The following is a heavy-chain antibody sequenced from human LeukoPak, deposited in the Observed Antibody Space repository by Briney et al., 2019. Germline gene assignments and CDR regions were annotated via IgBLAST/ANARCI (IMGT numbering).Heavy chain of an antibody. CDR1: GFTFSSYA. Sequence: GGSLRLSCAASGFTFSSYAMHWVRQAPGKGLEWVAVISYDGRNIHYPDSVKGRFTISRDISTDTLWLQMDSLRTEDTAVYYCAKGPLRGTAAAIDYWGQGTLVTVSS. V-gene: IGHV3-30*04. CDR3: AKGPLRGTAAAIDY. D-gene: IGHD2-2*01. J-gene: IGHJ4*02. CDR2: ISYDGRNI.